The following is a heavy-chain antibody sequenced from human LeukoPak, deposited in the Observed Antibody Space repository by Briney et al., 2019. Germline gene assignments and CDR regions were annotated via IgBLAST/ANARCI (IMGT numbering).Heavy chain of an antibody. Sequence: GGSLRLSCVTSGFTFSSSPMTWVRQAPGKGLEWVSSITESGDNTYYTDPVKGRFTISRDNSKNTLYLQMNSLRVEDTALYYCAKTVVVVSTGDDDYWGQGTLVTVSS. CDR3: AKTVVVVSTGDDDY. CDR2: ITESGDNT. J-gene: IGHJ4*02. V-gene: IGHV3-23*01. CDR1: GFTFSSSP. D-gene: IGHD2-15*01.